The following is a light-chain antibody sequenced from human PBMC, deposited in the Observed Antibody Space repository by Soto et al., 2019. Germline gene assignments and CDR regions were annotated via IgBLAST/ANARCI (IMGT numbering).Light chain of an antibody. CDR3: QQYDGLPIT. CDR2: AAS. Sequence: DIQVTQSPSSVSASVGDRVIITCQASQGISNYLNWYQQKPGKAPKLLISAASNLETGVPSRFSGGGSATHFTFIISSLQPEDIATYYCQQYDGLPITFGGGTKVDI. CDR1: QGISNY. J-gene: IGKJ4*01. V-gene: IGKV1-33*01.